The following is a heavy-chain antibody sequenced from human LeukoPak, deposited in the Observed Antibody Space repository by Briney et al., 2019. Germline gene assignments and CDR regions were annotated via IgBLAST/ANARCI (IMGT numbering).Heavy chain of an antibody. D-gene: IGHD1-26*01. CDR1: GGSISSYY. CDR3: ARDYGSYPFDAFDI. Sequence: PSETLSLTCTVSGGSISSYYWSWIRQPPGKGLEWIGYIYYSGSTNYNPSLKSRVTISVDTSKNQFSLKLSSVTAADTAVYYCARDYGSYPFDAFDIWGQGTMVTVSS. J-gene: IGHJ3*02. CDR2: IYYSGST. V-gene: IGHV4-59*01.